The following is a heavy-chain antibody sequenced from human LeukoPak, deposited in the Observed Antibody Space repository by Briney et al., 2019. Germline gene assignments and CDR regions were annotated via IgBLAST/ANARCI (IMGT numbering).Heavy chain of an antibody. CDR1: GYTFASYG. Sequence: GASVKVSCKASGYTFASYGISWVRQAPGQGLEWMGWMSAYNGNTNYAQKFQGRVTVTTDTSTSTAYMELRSLRSDDTAVLYCARRAYGRSSSIFDKWGQGTLVTVSS. J-gene: IGHJ4*02. CDR2: MSAYNGNT. V-gene: IGHV1-18*01. D-gene: IGHD3-3*02. CDR3: ARRAYGRSSSIFDK.